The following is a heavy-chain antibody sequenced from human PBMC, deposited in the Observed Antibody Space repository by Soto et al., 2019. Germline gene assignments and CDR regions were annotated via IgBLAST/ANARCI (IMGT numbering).Heavy chain of an antibody. CDR3: AKEGPYYDFWIVFYNRLVEYIDY. Sequence: PGGYLRLSCAASGFTFSSYAMSWVRQAPGKGLEWVSAISGSGGSTYYADSVKGRFTISRDNSKNTLYLQMNSLRAEDTAVYYCAKEGPYYDFWIVFYNRLVEYIDYRCQGTLVT. D-gene: IGHD3-3*01. CDR2: ISGSGGST. CDR1: GFTFSSYA. J-gene: IGHJ4*02. V-gene: IGHV3-23*01.